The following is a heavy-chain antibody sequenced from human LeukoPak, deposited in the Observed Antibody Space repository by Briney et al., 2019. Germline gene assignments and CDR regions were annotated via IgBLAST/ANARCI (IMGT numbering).Heavy chain of an antibody. CDR1: GFTFNTFD. V-gene: IGHV3-33*01. D-gene: IGHD2-15*01. Sequence: PGRSLTLSCAASGFTFNTFDMHWVRQAPGKGLEWVAVIWYDGSNKYYADSVKGRFTISRDNSKNTLYLQMNSLRAEDTAVYYCARQSSATIVSAFAFWGQGTMVTVSS. J-gene: IGHJ3*01. CDR2: IWYDGSNK. CDR3: ARQSSATIVSAFAF.